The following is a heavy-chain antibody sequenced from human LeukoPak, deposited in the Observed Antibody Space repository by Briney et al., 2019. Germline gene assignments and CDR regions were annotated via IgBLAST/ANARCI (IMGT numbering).Heavy chain of an antibody. V-gene: IGHV3-23*01. CDR1: GFTFSTFA. D-gene: IGHD1-26*01. J-gene: IGHJ4*02. CDR2: IFPSGGEI. CDR3: ASALRIYYYFDY. Sequence: GGSLRLSCAASGFTFSTFAMIWVRQPPGKGLEWVSSIFPSGGEIHYADSVKGRFTISRDNSKNTLYLQMNSLRAEDTAVYYCASALRIYYYFDYWGQGTLVTVSS.